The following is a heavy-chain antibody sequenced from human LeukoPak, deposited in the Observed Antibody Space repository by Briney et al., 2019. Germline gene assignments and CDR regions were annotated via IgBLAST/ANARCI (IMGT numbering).Heavy chain of an antibody. CDR2: TYYRSKWYT. CDR3: ARGSSRIYYYDSSGYSHAFDY. CDR1: GDSVSSNSAA. J-gene: IGHJ4*02. V-gene: IGHV6-1*01. D-gene: IGHD3-22*01. Sequence: SQTLSLTCAISGDSVSSNSAAWNWVRQSPSRGLEWLGRTYYRSKWYTDYAESVKSRITINPDTSKNQFSLQVNSVTPEDTAVYYCARGSSRIYYYDSSGYSHAFDYWGQGILVTVSS.